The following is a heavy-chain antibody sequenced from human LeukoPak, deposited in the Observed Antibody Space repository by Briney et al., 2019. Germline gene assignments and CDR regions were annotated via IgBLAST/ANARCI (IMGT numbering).Heavy chain of an antibody. CDR1: GVSVSSGSYY. Sequence: SETLSLTCTVSGVSVSSGSYYWSWIRQPPGKGLEWIGYIYYSGSTNYNPSLKSRVTISVDTSKNQFSLKLSSVTAADTAVYYCARQHCSGGSCYEVDYWGQGTLVTVSS. J-gene: IGHJ4*02. CDR3: ARQHCSGGSCYEVDY. V-gene: IGHV4-61*01. CDR2: IYYSGST. D-gene: IGHD2-15*01.